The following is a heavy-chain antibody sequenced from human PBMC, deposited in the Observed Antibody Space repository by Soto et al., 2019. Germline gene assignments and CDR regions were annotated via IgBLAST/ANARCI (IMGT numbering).Heavy chain of an antibody. D-gene: IGHD3-10*01. CDR1: GFTFSSYS. CDR3: ARDASYGSGSYNY. Sequence: GGSLRLSCAASGFTFSSYSMNWVRQAPGKGLEWVSSISSSSSYIYYADSVKGRFTISRDNAKNSLYLQMNSLRAEDTAVYYCARDASYGSGSYNYWGQGTLVTVSS. V-gene: IGHV3-21*01. J-gene: IGHJ4*02. CDR2: ISSSSSYI.